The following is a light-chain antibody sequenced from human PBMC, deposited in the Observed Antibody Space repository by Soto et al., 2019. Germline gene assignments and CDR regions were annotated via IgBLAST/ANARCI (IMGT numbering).Light chain of an antibody. Sequence: DIQMTQSPSSVSASAGDRVTITCRSSQGISSWLAWYQQKPGKAPKLLIYKASTLKSGVPSRFSGSGSGTEFTLTISSLQPDDFATYYCQHYNSYSEAFGQGTKVDIK. V-gene: IGKV1-5*03. CDR3: QHYNSYSEA. CDR2: KAS. J-gene: IGKJ1*01. CDR1: QGISSW.